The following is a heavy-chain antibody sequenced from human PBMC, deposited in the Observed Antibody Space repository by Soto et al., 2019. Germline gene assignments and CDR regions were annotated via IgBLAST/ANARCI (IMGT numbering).Heavy chain of an antibody. V-gene: IGHV3-72*01. CDR2: SRDKPQGYST. CDR3: VRATYFSDSSGYARCLDY. J-gene: IGHJ4*02. Sequence: GGSLRLSCAGPGFTLSDHYIDWVRQAPGKGLEWVGRSRDKPQGYSTAYATSVKGRFTTSRDESKNSAYLQMNSLKTEDTAVYYCVRATYFSDSSGYARCLDYWGQGTLVTVSS. CDR1: GFTLSDHY. D-gene: IGHD3-22*01.